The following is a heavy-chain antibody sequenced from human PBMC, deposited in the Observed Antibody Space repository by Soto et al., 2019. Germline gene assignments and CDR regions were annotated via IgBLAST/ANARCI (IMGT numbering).Heavy chain of an antibody. V-gene: IGHV3-23*01. CDR3: AKSLRGIIIDFDY. J-gene: IGHJ4*02. D-gene: IGHD3-10*01. CDR2: ISRSGGSK. CDR1: GFTFTTYA. Sequence: GGSLRLSCAASGFTFTTYAMSWVRQAPGKGLEWVSAISRSGGSKYYVDTVKGRFTISRDYSKNTLYLQMNSLRAEDTAVYYCAKSLRGIIIDFDYWGQGT.